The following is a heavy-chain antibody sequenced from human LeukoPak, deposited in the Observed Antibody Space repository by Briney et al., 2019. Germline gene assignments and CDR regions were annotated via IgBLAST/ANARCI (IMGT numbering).Heavy chain of an antibody. CDR2: ISVTSNYI. CDR3: VRLRRNSDTSGFYYYYDF. CDR1: GYTFSSYS. Sequence: PGGSLRLSCAASGYTFSSYSINWVRQAPGKGLEWVSSISVTSNYIYYADSVRGRFRISRDDARDSLYLQMNSLRAEDTAVYYCVRLRRNSDTSGFYYYYDFWGQGTLVTVS. D-gene: IGHD3-22*01. J-gene: IGHJ4*02. V-gene: IGHV3-21*01.